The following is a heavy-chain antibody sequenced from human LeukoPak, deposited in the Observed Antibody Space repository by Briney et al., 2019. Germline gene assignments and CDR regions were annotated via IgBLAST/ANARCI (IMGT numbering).Heavy chain of an antibody. CDR3: ASYCSGGSCYSGPLGY. J-gene: IGHJ4*02. V-gene: IGHV1-69*04. CDR2: IIPILGIA. D-gene: IGHD2-15*01. Sequence: SVKVSCKASGGTFSSYAISWVRQAPGQGLEWMGRIIPILGIANYAQKFQGRVTITADKSTSTAYMELSSLRSEDTAVYYCASYCSGGSCYSGPLGYWGQGTLVTVSS. CDR1: GGTFSSYA.